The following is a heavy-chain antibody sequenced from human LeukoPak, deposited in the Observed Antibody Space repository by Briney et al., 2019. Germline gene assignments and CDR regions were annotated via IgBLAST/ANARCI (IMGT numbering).Heavy chain of an antibody. V-gene: IGHV3-30-3*01. D-gene: IGHD1-26*01. J-gene: IGHJ4*02. CDR1: GFTFSSYA. CDR2: ISYDGSNK. Sequence: GGSPRLSCAASGFTFSSYAMSWVRQAPGKGLEWVAVISYDGSNKYYADSVKGRFTISRDNSKNTLYLQMNSLRAEDTAVYYCARDYGGATTYYFDYWGQGTLVTVSS. CDR3: ARDYGGATTYYFDY.